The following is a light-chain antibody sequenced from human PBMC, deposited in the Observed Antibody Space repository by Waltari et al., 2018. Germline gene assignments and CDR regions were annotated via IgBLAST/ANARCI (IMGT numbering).Light chain of an antibody. CDR1: QDISNY. J-gene: IGKJ3*01. Sequence: DIQMTQSPSSLSASVGDRVTITCQASQDISNYLNWYQQKPGKAPKLLIYDASNLETGVPSRFSGRGSETDFTLTISSLQPEDFAVYYCQQSYNTPRTFGPGTKVDIK. V-gene: IGKV1-39*01. CDR3: QQSYNTPRT. CDR2: DAS.